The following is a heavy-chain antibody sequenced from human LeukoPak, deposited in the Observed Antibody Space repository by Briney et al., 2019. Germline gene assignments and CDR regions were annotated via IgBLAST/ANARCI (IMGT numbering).Heavy chain of an antibody. CDR3: ARGIAARHFDY. Sequence: GGSLRPSCAASGFTFSSYSMNWVRQAPGKGLEWVSSISSSSSYIYYADSVKGRFTISRDNAKNSLYLQMNSLRAEDTAVYYCARGIAARHFDYWGQGTLVTVSS. CDR1: GFTFSSYS. V-gene: IGHV3-21*01. CDR2: ISSSSSYI. J-gene: IGHJ4*02. D-gene: IGHD6-6*01.